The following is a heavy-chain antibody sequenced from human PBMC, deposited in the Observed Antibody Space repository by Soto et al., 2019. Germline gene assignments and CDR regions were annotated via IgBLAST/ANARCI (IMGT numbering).Heavy chain of an antibody. Sequence: SETLSLTCTVSGGSISRGPYSWGWIRQTPGEGLEWIGTFRYSDNTYYNPSLESRVTIYVDASKNDFSLKVTSATVADTAMYICVGGYPWVGFDYWGQGTQVTVSS. J-gene: IGHJ4*02. CDR1: GGSISRGPYS. D-gene: IGHD2-15*01. V-gene: IGHV4-39*02. CDR2: FRYSDNT. CDR3: VGGYPWVGFDY.